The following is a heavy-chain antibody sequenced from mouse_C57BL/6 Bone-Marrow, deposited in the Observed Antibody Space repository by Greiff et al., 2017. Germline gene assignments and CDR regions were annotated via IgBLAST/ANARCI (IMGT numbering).Heavy chain of an antibody. Sequence: VQLQQPGAELVRPGSSVKLSCKASGYTFTSYWMHWVKQRPIQGLEWIGNIDPSDSETHYNQKFKDKATLTVDKSSSTAYMQLSSLTSEDSAVYYCARMVARENYYAMDYWGQGTSVTVSS. D-gene: IGHD1-1*02. J-gene: IGHJ4*01. CDR2: IDPSDSET. CDR3: ARMVARENYYAMDY. CDR1: GYTFTSYW. V-gene: IGHV1-52*01.